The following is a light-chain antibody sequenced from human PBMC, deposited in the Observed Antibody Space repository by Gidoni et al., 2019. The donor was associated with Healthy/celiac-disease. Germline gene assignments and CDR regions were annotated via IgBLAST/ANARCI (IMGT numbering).Light chain of an antibody. CDR3: GTWDSSLSAGV. CDR2: DNN. V-gene: IGLV1-51*01. CDR1: SSNIGKNY. Sequence: QSVLTQPHSVSAAPGQKVTISCSGSSSNIGKNYVAWYQQLPGQAPKLLIYDNNKRPSGIPDRFSGSKSGTSATLGITGLQTGDEADYYCGTWDSSLSAGVFGGGTKLTVL. J-gene: IGLJ2*01.